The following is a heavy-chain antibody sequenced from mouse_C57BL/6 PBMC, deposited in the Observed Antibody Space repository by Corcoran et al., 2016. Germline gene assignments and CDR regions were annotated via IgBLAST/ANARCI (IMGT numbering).Heavy chain of an antibody. Sequence: QVQLQQSGPGLVKPGASVKLSCKASGYTFTSYDINWVKQRPGQGLEWIGWIYPRDGSTKYNEKFKGKATLTVDTSSSTAYMELHSLTSEDSAVYFCAREDYYYGSSYATYWGQGTLVTVSA. D-gene: IGHD1-1*01. CDR3: AREDYYYGSSYATY. CDR2: IYPRDGST. CDR1: GYTFTSYD. J-gene: IGHJ3*01. V-gene: IGHV1-85*01.